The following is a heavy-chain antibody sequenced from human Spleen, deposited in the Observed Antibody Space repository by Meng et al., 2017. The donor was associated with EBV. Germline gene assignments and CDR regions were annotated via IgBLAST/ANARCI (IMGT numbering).Heavy chain of an antibody. V-gene: IGHV3-23*01. D-gene: IGHD4-11*01. CDR3: AKGLTTPTYYFDY. CDR2: VGAGGTI. Sequence: LGSGGALVKPGGSLRSSCAASGFTFSSYSMGWVRQTPGKGLEWVSVVGAGGTIFYADSVKGRFTISRDNSKNTLYLQMNSLRAEDTAVYYCAKGLTTPTYYFDYWGQGTLVTVSS. J-gene: IGHJ4*02. CDR1: GFTFSSYS.